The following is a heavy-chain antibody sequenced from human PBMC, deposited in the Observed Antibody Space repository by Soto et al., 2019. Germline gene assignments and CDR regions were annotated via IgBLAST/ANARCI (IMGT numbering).Heavy chain of an antibody. CDR2: IWYDGSNK. Sequence: PGGSLRVSCAASGFTFSSYGMPWVRQAPGKWLAWVAVIWYDGSNKYYADSVKGRFTISRDNSKNTLYLQMNSLRAEDTAVYYCAKDRSYGGNPRDYYYGMDVWGQGTMFTVSS. D-gene: IGHD4-17*01. CDR3: AKDRSYGGNPRDYYYGMDV. J-gene: IGHJ6*02. V-gene: IGHV3-30*02. CDR1: GFTFSSYG.